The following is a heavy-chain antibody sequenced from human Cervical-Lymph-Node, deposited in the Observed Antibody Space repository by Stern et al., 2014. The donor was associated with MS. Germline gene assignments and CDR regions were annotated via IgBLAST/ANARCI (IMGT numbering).Heavy chain of an antibody. CDR1: GYTFTSYG. Sequence: QDQLVQSGAEVKKPGASVKVSCKASGYTFTSYGISWVRQAPGQGLEWMGWIRAYNANTTYERKLQASAAMTTDTTASTAYMELGSLRSDDTAVYYCARGLLGSENAFDIWGQGTMVTVSS. CDR3: ARGLLGSENAFDI. J-gene: IGHJ3*02. D-gene: IGHD2-15*01. V-gene: IGHV1-18*01. CDR2: IRAYNANT.